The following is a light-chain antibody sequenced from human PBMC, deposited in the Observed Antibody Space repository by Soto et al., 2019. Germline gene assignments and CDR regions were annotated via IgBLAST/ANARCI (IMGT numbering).Light chain of an antibody. J-gene: IGLJ1*01. V-gene: IGLV2-14*01. Sequence: QSALTQPASVSGSPGQSITVSCTGTTSDVGGYNSVSWYQHHPGKAPKLIIYEVRKRPSGISSRFSGSQSGNTASLSISGLQAEDEADYYCSSYTTSTTYVFGTGTKVHRP. CDR2: EVR. CDR3: SSYTTSTTYV. CDR1: TSDVGGYNS.